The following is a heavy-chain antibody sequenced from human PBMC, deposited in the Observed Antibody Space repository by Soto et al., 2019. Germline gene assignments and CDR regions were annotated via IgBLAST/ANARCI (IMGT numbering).Heavy chain of an antibody. D-gene: IGHD1-26*01. Sequence: VQLVQSGAEVKQPGSSVKVSCKASGGTFSSYTVTWVRQAPGQGLEWMGGFVTIVGTTDYSQNFQGRLTITADESATTGYMELISLTSDDTARYYCAIGSTYSGEFDFWGQGTLVTVSS. CDR1: GGTFSSYT. V-gene: IGHV1-69*01. CDR2: FVTIVGTT. CDR3: AIGSTYSGEFDF. J-gene: IGHJ4*02.